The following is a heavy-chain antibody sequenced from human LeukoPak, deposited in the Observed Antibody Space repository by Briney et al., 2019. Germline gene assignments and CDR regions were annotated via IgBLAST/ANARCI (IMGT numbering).Heavy chain of an antibody. CDR1: GGSISSSNYS. D-gene: IGHD5-12*01. V-gene: IGHV4-39*01. Sequence: PSETLSLTCTVSGGSISSSNYSWGWIRQPPGKGLEWIGSIYCSGTTYYNPSLKSRVTISVDTSKNQFSLKLSSVTAADTAVYYCARQEYSGYEVPYYFDYWGQGTLVTVSS. CDR2: IYCSGTT. J-gene: IGHJ4*02. CDR3: ARQEYSGYEVPYYFDY.